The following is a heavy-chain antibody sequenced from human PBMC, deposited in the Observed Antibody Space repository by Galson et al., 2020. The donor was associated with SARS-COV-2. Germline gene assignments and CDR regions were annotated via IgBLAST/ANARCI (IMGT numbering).Heavy chain of an antibody. Sequence: SETLSLTCTVSGGSISSGGYSWSWIRQHPGKGLEWIGYIYYSRSTYYNPSLKSRVTISVDTAKNQFSLKLNSVTAADPAVYYCARDRNDYGGIYRGPFDDWGQGTLVTVSS. V-gene: IGHV4-31*03. J-gene: IGHJ4*02. CDR2: IYYSRST. D-gene: IGHD4-17*01. CDR1: GGSISSGGYS. CDR3: ARDRNDYGGIYRGPFDD.